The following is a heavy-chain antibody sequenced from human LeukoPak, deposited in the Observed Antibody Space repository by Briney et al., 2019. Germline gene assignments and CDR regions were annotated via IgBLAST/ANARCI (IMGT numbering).Heavy chain of an antibody. D-gene: IGHD3-10*01. J-gene: IGHJ6*03. CDR2: IYSRGAP. CDR1: GFTVSNNY. V-gene: IGHV3-66*01. CDR3: AREVRGVGYYFYYMDV. Sequence: GGSLRLSCAASGFTVSNNYISWVRQAPGKGLEWVSVIYSRGAPFYADSVKDRFTISRDNSKNTVYLQMNGLRAEDTAVYFCAREVRGVGYYFYYMDVWGKGPRSSSP.